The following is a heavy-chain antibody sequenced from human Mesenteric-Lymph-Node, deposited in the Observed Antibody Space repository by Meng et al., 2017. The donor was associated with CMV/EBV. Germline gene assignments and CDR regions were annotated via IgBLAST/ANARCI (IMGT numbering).Heavy chain of an antibody. CDR1: GGSISSSSYY. J-gene: IGHJ4*02. D-gene: IGHD3-3*01. V-gene: IGHV4-39*07. CDR2: IYYSGST. CDR3: ARAIFGVVVYYFDY. Sequence: SETLSLTCTVSGGSISSSSYYWGWIRQPPGKGLEWIGSIYYSGSTYYNPSLKSRVTISVDTSKNQFSLKLSSVTAADTAVYYCARAIFGVVVYYFDYWGQGTLVTVSS.